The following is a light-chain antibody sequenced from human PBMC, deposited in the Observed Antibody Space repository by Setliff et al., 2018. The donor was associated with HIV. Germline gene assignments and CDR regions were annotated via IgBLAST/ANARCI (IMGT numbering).Light chain of an antibody. CDR3: GSYTTTIHVL. CDR2: DVS. CDR1: SSDVGGYNY. Sequence: QSALTQPASVSGSPGQSITISCTGTSSDVGGYNYVSWYQQQPGKAPKLMVYDVSNRPPGVSDRFSGSKSGNTASLTISGLQAEDEADYYCGSYTTTIHVLFGGGTKVTVL. J-gene: IGLJ2*01. V-gene: IGLV2-14*03.